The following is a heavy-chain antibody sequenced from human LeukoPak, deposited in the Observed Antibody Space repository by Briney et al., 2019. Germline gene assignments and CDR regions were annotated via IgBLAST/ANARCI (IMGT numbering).Heavy chain of an antibody. J-gene: IGHJ4*02. CDR1: GASISSSSYY. Sequence: SETLSLTCAVSGASISSSSYYWVWIRQPPGKGLEWIGSIYYSGSTYYNPSLKSRVTISVDTSKNQFSLELTSVTAADTAVYYCARHSGSGSYHSPFGNWGQGTLVTVSS. V-gene: IGHV4-39*01. CDR3: ARHSGSGSYHSPFGN. CDR2: IYYSGST. D-gene: IGHD3-10*01.